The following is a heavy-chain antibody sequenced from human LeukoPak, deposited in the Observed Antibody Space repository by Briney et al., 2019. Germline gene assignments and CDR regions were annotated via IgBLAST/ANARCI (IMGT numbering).Heavy chain of an antibody. CDR3: AAAPIEMQQRGFDY. Sequence: ASVKVSFKPSVFTLTNSAMQWVRQARGQRLEWIGWIVVASGNTKYAHKFQERVTITRDMSTNTAYMELSSLSPEDTAVYYCAAAPIEMQQRGFDYWGQGTLVTVSS. D-gene: IGHD5-24*01. J-gene: IGHJ4*02. CDR2: IVVASGNT. CDR1: VFTLTNSA. V-gene: IGHV1-58*02.